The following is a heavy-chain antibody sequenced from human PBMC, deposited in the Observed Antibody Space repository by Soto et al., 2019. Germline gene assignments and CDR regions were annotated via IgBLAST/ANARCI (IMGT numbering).Heavy chain of an antibody. Sequence: GGSLRLSCAASGFTFSNAWMSWVRQAPGKGLEWVGRIKSKTDGGTTDYAAPVKGRFTISRDDSKNTLYLQMNSLKTEDTAMYYCTTDPDPHAMAGEPLDYWGQGTLVTVSS. CDR1: GFTFSNAW. D-gene: IGHD6-19*01. V-gene: IGHV3-15*01. CDR3: TTDPDPHAMAGEPLDY. CDR2: IKSKTDGGTT. J-gene: IGHJ4*02.